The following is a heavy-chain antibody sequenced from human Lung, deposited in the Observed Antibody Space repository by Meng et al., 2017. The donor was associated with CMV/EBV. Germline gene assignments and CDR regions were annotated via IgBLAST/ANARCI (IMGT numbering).Heavy chain of an antibody. CDR3: ARVVVVPAAKKFDP. J-gene: IGHJ5*02. V-gene: IGHV1-2*02. Sequence: GYTFIGYYMHWVRQAPGQGLEGMGWIKPNSGGTNYAQKVQGRVTMTRDTSISTAYMELSRLRSDDTAVYYCARVVVVPAAKKFDPWGQGTLVTVS. CDR2: IKPNSGGT. CDR1: GYTFIGYY. D-gene: IGHD2-2*01.